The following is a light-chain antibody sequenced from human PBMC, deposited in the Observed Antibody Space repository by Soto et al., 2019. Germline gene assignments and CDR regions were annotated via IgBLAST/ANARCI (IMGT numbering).Light chain of an antibody. J-gene: IGLJ3*02. V-gene: IGLV2-14*01. CDR1: SSDVGAYKY. CDR2: EVS. Sequence: QSALTQPASVSGSPGQSITISCTGTSSDVGAYKYVSWFQQHPGKAPKLMIYEVSNRPSGVSNRFSGSKSGNTASLTISGLQAEDEADYYCTAYTSSSTWEFGGGTQLTVL. CDR3: TAYTSSSTWE.